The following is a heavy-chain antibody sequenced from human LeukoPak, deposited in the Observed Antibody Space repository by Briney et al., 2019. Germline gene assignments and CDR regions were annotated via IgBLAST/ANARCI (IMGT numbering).Heavy chain of an antibody. CDR2: MNPNSGNT. CDR3: ARADRVVIAEYYFDY. CDR1: GYTFTSYD. V-gene: IGHV1-8*01. Sequence: ASVKVSCKASGYTFTSYDINWVRQATGQGLEWMGWMNPNSGNTGYAQKFRGRVTMTRNTSISTAYMELSSLRSEDTAVYYCARADRVVIAEYYFDYWGQGTLVTVSS. J-gene: IGHJ4*02. D-gene: IGHD3-3*01.